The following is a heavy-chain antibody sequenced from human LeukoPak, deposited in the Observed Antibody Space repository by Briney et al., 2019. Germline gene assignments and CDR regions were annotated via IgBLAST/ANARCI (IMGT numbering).Heavy chain of an antibody. V-gene: IGHV3-30-3*01. CDR1: GFTFSSYA. D-gene: IGHD1-20*01. J-gene: IGHJ4*02. CDR2: ISYDGSNK. Sequence: GGSLRLSCAASGFTFSSYAMHWVRQAPGKGLEWVAVISYDGSNKYYADSVKGRFTISRDNSKNTLYLQMNSLRAEDTAVYYCAREIKTPYNWNRGIFDYWGQGTLVTVSS. CDR3: AREIKTPYNWNRGIFDY.